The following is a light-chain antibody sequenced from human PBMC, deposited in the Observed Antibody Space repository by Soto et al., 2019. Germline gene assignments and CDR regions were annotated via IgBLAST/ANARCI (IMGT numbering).Light chain of an antibody. CDR3: ATWDDSMNGYV. CDR1: RSNIGGNA. CDR2: GNN. Sequence: QSVLTQPPSASGTPGQRVTISCSGSRSNIGGNAVSWYHQLPETAPELLIYGNNRRPSGVSDRFSGSKSGTSASLAISGLQSEDEADYYCATWDDSMNGYVFGTGTKLTVL. J-gene: IGLJ1*01. V-gene: IGLV1-44*01.